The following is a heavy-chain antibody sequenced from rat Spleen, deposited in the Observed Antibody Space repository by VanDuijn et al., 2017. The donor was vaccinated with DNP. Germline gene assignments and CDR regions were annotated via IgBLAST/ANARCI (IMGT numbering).Heavy chain of an antibody. CDR2: ISTGGGNT. V-gene: IGHV5S23*01. D-gene: IGHD1-2*01. J-gene: IGHJ4*01. CDR1: GFTFSNYG. CDR3: ARGQLYPYYAMDA. Sequence: EVQLVESGGGLVQPGRSLKLSCAASGFTFSNYGMAWVRQAPTKGLEWVASISTGGGNTYYRDSVRGRFTFSRDNAEGTLYLQMDSLRSEDTATYYCARGQLYPYYAMDAWGQGTSVTVPS.